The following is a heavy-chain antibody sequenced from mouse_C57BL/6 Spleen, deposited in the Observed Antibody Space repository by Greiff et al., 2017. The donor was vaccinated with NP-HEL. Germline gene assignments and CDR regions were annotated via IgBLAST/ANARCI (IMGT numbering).Heavy chain of an antibody. CDR3: ARVRIYYGYDALFDY. V-gene: IGHV1-26*01. D-gene: IGHD2-2*01. CDR2: INPNNGGT. CDR1: GYTFTDYY. J-gene: IGHJ2*01. Sequence: EVQLQQSGPELVKPGASVKISCKASGYTFTDYYMNWVKQSHGKSLEWIGDINPNNGGTSYNQKFKGKATLTVDKSSSTAYMELRSLTSEDSAVYYCARVRIYYGYDALFDYWGQGTTLTVSS.